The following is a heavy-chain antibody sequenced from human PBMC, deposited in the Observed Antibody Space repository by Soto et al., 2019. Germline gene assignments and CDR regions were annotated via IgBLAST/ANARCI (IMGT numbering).Heavy chain of an antibody. J-gene: IGHJ6*03. D-gene: IGHD3-3*01. CDR3: ARHLTGHTTIFAVSDSGYMDF. CDR2: IHHGGST. Sequence: QLQLQESGPGLVKPSETLSLTCTVSGGSIKSGSYYWGWVRQPPGKGLQWIGSIHHGGSTHYNPSLKSRVTMSIDSSKNQFSLQLTSVTAADRAVYYCARHLTGHTTIFAVSDSGYMDFWGKGTTVAVSS. CDR1: GGSIKSGSYY. V-gene: IGHV4-39*01.